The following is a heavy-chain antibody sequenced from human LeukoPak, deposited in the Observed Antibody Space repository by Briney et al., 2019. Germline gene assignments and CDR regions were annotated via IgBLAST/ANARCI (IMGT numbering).Heavy chain of an antibody. CDR2: FDPEDGET. D-gene: IGHD5-18*01. CDR3: ATDRGEVVYSYGYWYFDL. V-gene: IGHV1-24*01. Sequence: ASVKVSCKVSGYTLTELSMHWVRQAPGKGLEWMGGFDPEDGETIYAQKFQGRVTMTEDTSTDTAYMELSSLRSEDTAVYYCATDRGEVVYSYGYWYFDLWGRGTLVTVSS. J-gene: IGHJ2*01. CDR1: GYTLTELS.